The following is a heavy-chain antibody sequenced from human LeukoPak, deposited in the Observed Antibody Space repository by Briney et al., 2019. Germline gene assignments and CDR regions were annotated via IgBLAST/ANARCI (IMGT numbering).Heavy chain of an antibody. CDR1: GDSVSSNSVA. J-gene: IGHJ3*02. V-gene: IGHV6-1*01. CDR2: TYYRSKWYI. CDR3: ASHAFDI. Sequence: SQTLSLTCAISGDSVSSNSVAWNWVRQSPSRGLEWLGRTYYRSKWYIEYAVSVKSRITINPDTSKNQLSLQLNSVTPEDTAVYYCASHAFDIWGQGTMVTVSS.